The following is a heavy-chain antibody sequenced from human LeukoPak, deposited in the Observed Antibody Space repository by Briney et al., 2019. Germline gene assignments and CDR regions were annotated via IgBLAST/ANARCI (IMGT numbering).Heavy chain of an antibody. J-gene: IGHJ4*02. Sequence: GGSLRLSCAASGFTVSSNYMSWVRQAPGKGLEWVSVIYSGGSIYYADSVKGRFTISRDNSKNTLYLQMNSLRAEDTAVYYCARDSPGGGSDYWGQGTLVTVSS. D-gene: IGHD1-26*01. CDR1: GFTVSSNY. V-gene: IGHV3-66*01. CDR3: ARDSPGGGSDY. CDR2: IYSGGSI.